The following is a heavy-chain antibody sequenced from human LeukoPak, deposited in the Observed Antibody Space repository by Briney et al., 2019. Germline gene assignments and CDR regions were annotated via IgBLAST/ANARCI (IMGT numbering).Heavy chain of an antibody. CDR1: GYTLTELS. CDR3: ARDSSPVVAAIYY. J-gene: IGHJ4*02. V-gene: IGHV1-18*01. D-gene: IGHD2-15*01. Sequence: GASVKVSCKVSGYTLTELSMHWVRQAPGQGLEWMGWISAYNGNTNYAQKLQGRVTMTTDTSTSTAYMELRSLRSDDTAVYYCARDSSPVVAAIYYWGQGTLVTVSS. CDR2: ISAYNGNT.